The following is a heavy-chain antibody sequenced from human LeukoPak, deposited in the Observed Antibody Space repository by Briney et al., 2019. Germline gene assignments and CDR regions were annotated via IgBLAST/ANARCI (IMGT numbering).Heavy chain of an antibody. J-gene: IGHJ4*02. CDR2: IYSGGST. Sequence: GGPLRLSCAASGFTVSSNYMSWVRQAPGKGLEWVSVIYSGGSTYYADSVKGRFTISRDNSKNTLYLQMNSLRAEDTAVYYCAREGTFWSGYRLLDYWGQGTLVTVSS. V-gene: IGHV3-66*01. CDR3: AREGTFWSGYRLLDY. CDR1: GFTVSSNY. D-gene: IGHD3-3*01.